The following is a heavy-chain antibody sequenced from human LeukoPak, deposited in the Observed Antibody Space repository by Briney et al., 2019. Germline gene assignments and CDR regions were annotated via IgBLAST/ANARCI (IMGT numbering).Heavy chain of an antibody. D-gene: IGHD5-18*01. V-gene: IGHV3-23*01. J-gene: IGHJ4*02. CDR1: GFTFTSYP. CDR2: IDSSGDRT. Sequence: GGSLRLSCAASGFTFTSYPMNWVRQAPGKGLEWVSTIDSSGDRTHYADSVKGRFTISRDSSKNTVYLQMDSLRVEDTATYYCAKEQFGSTSMDTFDYWGQGTLVIVSS. CDR3: AKEQFGSTSMDTFDY.